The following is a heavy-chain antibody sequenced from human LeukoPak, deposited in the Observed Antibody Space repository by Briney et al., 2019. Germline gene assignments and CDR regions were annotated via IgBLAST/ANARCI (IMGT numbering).Heavy chain of an antibody. CDR3: AKWLVSSSWYYYYGMDV. CDR2: IIASGGST. J-gene: IGHJ6*02. CDR1: GFTFSSYA. D-gene: IGHD6-13*01. V-gene: IGHV3-23*01. Sequence: GGSLRLSCAASGFTFSSYAMRCARQAPEKGVEGVSDIIASGGSTHYADAGKGRFTISRGNSKNTVYLQVNSLRAEATAVYYCAKWLVSSSWYYYYGMDVWGQGTTVTVSS.